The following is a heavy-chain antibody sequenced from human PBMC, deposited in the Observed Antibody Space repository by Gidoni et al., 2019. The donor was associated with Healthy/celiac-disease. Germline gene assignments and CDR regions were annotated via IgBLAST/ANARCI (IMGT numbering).Heavy chain of an antibody. CDR2: ISSSSSYT. CDR3: ARGSDSSSLDY. CDR1: GFTFSDYY. J-gene: IGHJ4*02. V-gene: IGHV3-11*06. D-gene: IGHD6-6*01. Sequence: QVQLVESGGGLVKPGGSLRLSCAASGFTFSDYYMSWIRQAPGKGLEWVSYISSSSSYTNYADSVKGRFIISRDNAKNSLYLQMNSLRAEDTAVYYCARGSDSSSLDYWGQGTLVTVSS.